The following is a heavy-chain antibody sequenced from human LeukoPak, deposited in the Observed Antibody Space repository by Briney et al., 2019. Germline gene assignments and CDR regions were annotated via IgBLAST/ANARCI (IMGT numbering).Heavy chain of an antibody. CDR3: ARGRRCSGGSCYSGWFDP. CDR2: VYHDGGT. V-gene: IGHV4-4*02. Sequence: SGTLSLTCVVSGGSFSSSKWWSWVRQPPGKGLEWIGQVYHDGGTKYNPSLKSRVTISVDTSKNQFSLKLSSVTAADTAVYYCARGRRCSGGSCYSGWFDPWGQGTLVTVSS. D-gene: IGHD2-15*01. J-gene: IGHJ5*02. CDR1: GGSFSSSKW.